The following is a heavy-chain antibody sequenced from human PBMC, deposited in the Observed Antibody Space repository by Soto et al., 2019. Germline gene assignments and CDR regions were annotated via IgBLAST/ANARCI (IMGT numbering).Heavy chain of an antibody. J-gene: IGHJ6*02. Sequence: GESLKISCKGSGYSFTSYWISWVRQMPGKGLEWMGRIDPSDSYTNYSPSFQGHVTISADKSISTAYLQWSSLKASDTAMYYCARLVGIPGIAYSSQGYYYHSYYGRDVWGQGTTVTVSS. CDR3: ARLVGIPGIAYSSQGYYYHSYYGRDV. CDR2: IDPSDSYT. D-gene: IGHD6-13*01. V-gene: IGHV5-10-1*01. CDR1: GYSFTSYW.